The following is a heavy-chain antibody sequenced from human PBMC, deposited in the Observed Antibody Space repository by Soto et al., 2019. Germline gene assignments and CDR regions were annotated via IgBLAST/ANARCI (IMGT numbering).Heavy chain of an antibody. Sequence: ASVKVSCKASGFTFTSSAVQWVRQARGQRLEWIGWIVVGSGNTNYAQKFQERVTITRDMSTSTAYMELSSLRSEDTAVYYCAADGIVGATFAFDIWGQGTMVTVSS. J-gene: IGHJ3*02. CDR3: AADGIVGATFAFDI. CDR1: GFTFTSSA. D-gene: IGHD1-26*01. CDR2: IVVGSGNT. V-gene: IGHV1-58*01.